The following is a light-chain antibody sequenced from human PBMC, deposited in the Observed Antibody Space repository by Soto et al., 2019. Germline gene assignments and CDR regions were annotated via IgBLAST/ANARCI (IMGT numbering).Light chain of an antibody. CDR2: GAS. CDR3: QQYGSSPYT. CDR1: QSISIIF. Sequence: EIVLTQSPGTLSLSPGERATLSCRASQSISIIFLAWYQQKPDQAPRLLMYGASNRATGIPDRFRGSGSGTDFTLIITRVEPEDFAIYYCQQYGSSPYTFGQGTKLEIK. J-gene: IGKJ2*01. V-gene: IGKV3-20*01.